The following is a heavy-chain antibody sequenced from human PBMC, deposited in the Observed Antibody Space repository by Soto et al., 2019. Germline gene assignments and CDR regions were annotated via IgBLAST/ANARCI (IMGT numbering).Heavy chain of an antibody. J-gene: IGHJ6*03. CDR1: GYTFTSYC. CDR3: AREGGAAKHFYYYYYMDV. V-gene: IGHV1-18*01. Sequence: ASVKVSCKASGYTFTSYCISWVRQAPGQGLEWMGWISAYSGNTNYAQKLQGRVTMTRDTSTSTVYMELSSLRSEDTAVYYCAREGGAAKHFYYYYYMDVWGKGTTVTVSS. D-gene: IGHD2-15*01. CDR2: ISAYSGNT.